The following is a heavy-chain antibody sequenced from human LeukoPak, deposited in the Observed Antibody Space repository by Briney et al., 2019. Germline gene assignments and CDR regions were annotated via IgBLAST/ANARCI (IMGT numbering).Heavy chain of an antibody. CDR2: INHSGST. V-gene: IGHV4-34*01. D-gene: IGHD3-9*01. J-gene: IGHJ5*02. Sequence: SETLSLTCAVYGGSFSGYYWSWIRQPPGKGLEWIGEINHSGSTNYNPSLKSRVTISVDTSKNQFSLKLSSVTAADTAVYYCARDSHGRYFDWLRPSSRFDPWGQGTLVTVSS. CDR1: GGSFSGYY. CDR3: ARDSHGRYFDWLRPSSRFDP.